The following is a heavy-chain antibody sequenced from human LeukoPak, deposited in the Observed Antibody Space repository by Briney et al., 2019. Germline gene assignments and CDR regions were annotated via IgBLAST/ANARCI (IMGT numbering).Heavy chain of an antibody. CDR1: GYAFTGYY. CDR2: INPNSGGT. J-gene: IGHJ4*02. Sequence: ASVKVSCKASGYAFTGYYMQWVRKAPGQGLEWMERINPNSGGTNYAQKFQGRVTMTRDTSISTAYMELSRLRSDDTAVYYCARERRYYYDSSGYYYPHYWGQGTLVTVSS. CDR3: ARERRYYYDSSGYYYPHY. D-gene: IGHD3-22*01. V-gene: IGHV1-2*06.